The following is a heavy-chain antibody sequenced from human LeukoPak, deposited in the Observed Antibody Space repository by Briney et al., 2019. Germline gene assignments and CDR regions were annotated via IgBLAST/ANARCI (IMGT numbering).Heavy chain of an antibody. J-gene: IGHJ6*02. CDR3: ARGPSYYDILTGYYYGGYYYYGMDV. V-gene: IGHV1-8*01. Sequence: ASVKVSCKASGYTFTSYDINWVRQATGQGLEWMGWMNPNSGNTGYAQKFQSRVTMTRNTSISTAYMELSSLRSEDTAVYYCARGPSYYDILTGYYYGGYYYYGMDVWGQGTTVTVSS. D-gene: IGHD3-9*01. CDR2: MNPNSGNT. CDR1: GYTFTSYD.